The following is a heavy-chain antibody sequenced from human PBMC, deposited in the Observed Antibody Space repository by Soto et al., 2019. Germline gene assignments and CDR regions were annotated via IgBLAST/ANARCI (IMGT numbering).Heavy chain of an antibody. Sequence: SETLSLTCTVSGGSISSSSYYWGWIRQPPGKGLEWIGSIYYSGSTYYNPSLKSRVTISVDTSKNQFSLKLSSVTAADTAVYYCARHHFVIFGVVILTTDNWFDPWGQGTLVTVSS. CDR3: ARHHFVIFGVVILTTDNWFDP. CDR1: GGSISSSSYY. V-gene: IGHV4-39*01. D-gene: IGHD3-3*01. J-gene: IGHJ5*02. CDR2: IYYSGST.